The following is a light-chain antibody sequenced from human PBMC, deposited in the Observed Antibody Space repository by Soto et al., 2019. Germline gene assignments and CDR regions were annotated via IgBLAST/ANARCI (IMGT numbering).Light chain of an antibody. CDR1: SSDVGSYNL. J-gene: IGLJ2*01. V-gene: IGLV2-23*02. CDR2: EVS. CDR3: CSYAGSRV. Sequence: QSALTQPASVSGSPGQSITISGTGTSSDVGSYNLVSWYQQHPGKAPKLMIYEVSKRPSGVSNRFSGSKSGNTASLTISGLQAEDEADYYCCSYAGSRVFGGGTKVTVL.